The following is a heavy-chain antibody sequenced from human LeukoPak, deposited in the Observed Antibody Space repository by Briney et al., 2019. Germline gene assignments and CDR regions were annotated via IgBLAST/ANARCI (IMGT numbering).Heavy chain of an antibody. V-gene: IGHV6-1*01. CDR1: GDSVSSNSVT. D-gene: IGHD2-2*01. Sequence: SQTLSLTCAISGDSVSSNSVTWNWIRQSPSRGLEWLGRIYYRSTWYNDYAVSVRGRITVNPDTSKNQFSLHLNSVTPEDTAVYYCARRLTQYDCFDPWGQGIQVTVSS. CDR2: IYYRSTWYN. CDR3: ARRLTQYDCFDP. J-gene: IGHJ5*02.